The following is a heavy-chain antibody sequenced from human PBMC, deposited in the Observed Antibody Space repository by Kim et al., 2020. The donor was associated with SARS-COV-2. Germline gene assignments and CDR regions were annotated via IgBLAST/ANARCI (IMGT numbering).Heavy chain of an antibody. V-gene: IGHV3-33*01. J-gene: IGHJ4*02. D-gene: IGHD5-18*01. CDR2: IWYDGSNK. CDR1: GFTFSRYG. Sequence: GGSLRLSCAASGFTFSRYGMHWVRQAPGKGLEWVAVIWYDGSNKYYGDSVKGRFTISRDNSRNSLYLQMNGLRAEDTAVYYCVREGYSSGRYMDIWGQGTLVTVSS. CDR3: VREGYSSGRYMDI.